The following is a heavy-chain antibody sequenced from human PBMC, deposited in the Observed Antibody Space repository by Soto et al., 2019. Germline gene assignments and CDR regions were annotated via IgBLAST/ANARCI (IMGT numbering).Heavy chain of an antibody. V-gene: IGHV1-8*01. CDR1: GYPFTSYD. Sequence: QVQLAQSGAEVKKPGASVKVSCKASGYPFTSYDINWVRQAAGQGLEWMGWMNPTSGKTGYAQKVHGRVTITMNTSITTAYVELSGLRSADTAVYYCARVSNWNDVRSWGQGTLVTVSS. CDR2: MNPTSGKT. CDR3: ARVSNWNDVRS. J-gene: IGHJ4*02. D-gene: IGHD1-20*01.